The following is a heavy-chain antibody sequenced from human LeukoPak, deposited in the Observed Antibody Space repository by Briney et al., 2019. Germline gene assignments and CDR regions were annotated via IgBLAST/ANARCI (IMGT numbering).Heavy chain of an antibody. CDR2: IYYSGST. CDR1: GGSISSYY. D-gene: IGHD2-15*01. CDR3: ARHPLTRWFDP. J-gene: IGHJ5*02. Sequence: SVTLSLTCTVSGGSISSYYWSWIRQPPGKGLEWIGYIYYSGSTNYNPSLKSRVTISVDTSKNQFSLKLSSVTAADTAVYYCARHPLTRWFDPWGQGTLVTVSS. V-gene: IGHV4-59*08.